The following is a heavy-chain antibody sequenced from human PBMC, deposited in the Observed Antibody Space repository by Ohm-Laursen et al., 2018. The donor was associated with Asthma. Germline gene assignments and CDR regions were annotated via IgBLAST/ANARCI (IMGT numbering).Heavy chain of an antibody. CDR2: VSSGDGTRK. J-gene: IGHJ4*02. V-gene: IGHV3-30*18. Sequence: SLRLPCSASGFTFSNNGMHWVRQAPGKGLEWVAAVSSGDGTRKYYADSMKGRFTISRDNSKNMLYLQMSSLRAEDTALYYCAKWSGTYPNYFLDYWGQGTLVTVAS. CDR3: AKWSGTYPNYFLDY. D-gene: IGHD3-3*01. CDR1: GFTFSNNG.